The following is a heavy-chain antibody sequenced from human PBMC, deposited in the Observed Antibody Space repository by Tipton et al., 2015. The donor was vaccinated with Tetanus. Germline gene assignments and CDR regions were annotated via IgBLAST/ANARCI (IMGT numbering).Heavy chain of an antibody. J-gene: IGHJ4*02. V-gene: IGHV5-51*01. CDR1: GYTFTNAW. CDR3: ARQKGY. CDR2: IYPGDSSI. Sequence: QLVQSGAEVKKPGESLKISCQASGYTFTNAWIGWVRQMPGKGLEWMGVIYPGDSSIIYSPSFQGLVTISVDKSINTTYLRWTSLKASDSAMYYCARQKGYWGQGTLVTVSS.